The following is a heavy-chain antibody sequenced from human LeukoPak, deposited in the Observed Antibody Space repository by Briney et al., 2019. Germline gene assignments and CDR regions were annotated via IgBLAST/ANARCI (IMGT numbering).Heavy chain of an antibody. V-gene: IGHV4-59*12. D-gene: IGHD6-19*01. CDR3: ARIAVAGNGDY. CDR1: GGSFSGYY. J-gene: IGHJ4*02. Sequence: SETLSLTCAVYGGSFSGYYWSWIRQPPGKGLEWIGYIYYSGSTSYNPSLKSRVTISVDTSKNQFSLKLSSVTAADTAVYYCARIAVAGNGDYWGQGTLVTVSS. CDR2: IYYSGST.